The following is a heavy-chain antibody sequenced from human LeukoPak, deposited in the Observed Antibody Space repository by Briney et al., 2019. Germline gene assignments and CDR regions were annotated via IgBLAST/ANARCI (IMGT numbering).Heavy chain of an antibody. V-gene: IGHV3-11*06. CDR1: GFTLSDYY. CDR2: ISSSSSYT. J-gene: IGHJ6*04. D-gene: IGHD6-13*01. Sequence: PGGSLRLSCAASGFTLSDYYMSWIRQAPGKGLEWVSYISSSSSYTNYADSVKGRFTISRDNAKNSLYLQMNSLRAEDTAVYYCARDSDSSSWYDRDYYYYYGMDVWGKGTTVTVSS. CDR3: ARDSDSSSWYDRDYYYYYGMDV.